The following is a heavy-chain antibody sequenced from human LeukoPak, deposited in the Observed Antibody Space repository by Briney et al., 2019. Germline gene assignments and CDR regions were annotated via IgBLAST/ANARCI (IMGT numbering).Heavy chain of an antibody. J-gene: IGHJ3*02. Sequence: SVKVSCKASGYTFNDYYMHWVRQAPGQGLEWMGGIIPIFGTANYAQKFQGRVTITADESTSTAYMELSSLRSEDTAVYYCARERYCGGDCPHDAFDIWGQGTMVTVSS. D-gene: IGHD2-21*01. CDR2: IIPIFGTA. CDR1: GYTFNDYY. V-gene: IGHV1-69*13. CDR3: ARERYCGGDCPHDAFDI.